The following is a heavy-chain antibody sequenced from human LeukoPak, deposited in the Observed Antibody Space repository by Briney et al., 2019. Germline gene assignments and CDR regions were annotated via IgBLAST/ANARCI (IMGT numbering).Heavy chain of an antibody. CDR2: IRGSGSGSGSGE. D-gene: IGHD7-27*01. Sequence: GGSLRLSCAASGFTFRNYAMHWVRQAPGKGLEWLANIRGSGSGSGSGEYYAESVSGRFTISRDSAKSSLYLQMNSLRAEDTAFYYCARDNNWGFDYWGQGALVTVSS. J-gene: IGHJ4*02. CDR3: ARDNNWGFDY. CDR1: GFTFRNYA. V-gene: IGHV3-48*04.